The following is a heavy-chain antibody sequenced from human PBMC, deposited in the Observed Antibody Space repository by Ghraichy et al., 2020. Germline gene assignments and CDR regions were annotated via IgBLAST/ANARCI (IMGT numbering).Heavy chain of an antibody. CDR1: GGTFSSYA. J-gene: IGHJ5*02. CDR3: ARGVRGYDFWSGKNWFDP. Sequence: SVKVSYKASGGTFSSYAISWVRQAPGQGLEWMGGIIPIFGTANYAQKFQGRVTITADESTSTAYMELSSLRSEDTAVYYCARGVRGYDFWSGKNWFDPWGQGTLVTVSS. D-gene: IGHD3-3*01. V-gene: IGHV1-69*13. CDR2: IIPIFGTA.